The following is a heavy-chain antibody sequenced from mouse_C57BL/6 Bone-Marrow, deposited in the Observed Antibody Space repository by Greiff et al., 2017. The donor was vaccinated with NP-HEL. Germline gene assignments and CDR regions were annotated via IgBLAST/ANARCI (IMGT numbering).Heavy chain of an antibody. CDR3: AREAITTVVDY. CDR1: GYTFTDYY. Sequence: VQLQQSGPELVKPGASVKISCKASGYTFTDYYMNWVKQSHGKSLEWIGDINPNNGGTSYNQKFKGKATLTVDKSSSTAYMELRSLTSEDSAVYYCAREAITTVVDYWGQGTTLTVSS. CDR2: INPNNGGT. J-gene: IGHJ2*01. V-gene: IGHV1-26*01. D-gene: IGHD1-1*01.